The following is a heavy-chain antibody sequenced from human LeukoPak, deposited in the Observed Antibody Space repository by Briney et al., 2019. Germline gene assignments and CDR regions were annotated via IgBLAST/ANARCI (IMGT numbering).Heavy chain of an antibody. Sequence: ASVKVSRKASGYTFTSYYMHWVRQAPGQGLEWMGIINPSGGSTSYAQKLQGRVTMTRDTSTSTVYMELSSLRSEDTAVYYCARTVTTGLGYFDYWGQGTLVTVSS. J-gene: IGHJ4*02. D-gene: IGHD4-17*01. CDR1: GYTFTSYY. CDR2: INPSGGST. V-gene: IGHV1-46*03. CDR3: ARTVTTGLGYFDY.